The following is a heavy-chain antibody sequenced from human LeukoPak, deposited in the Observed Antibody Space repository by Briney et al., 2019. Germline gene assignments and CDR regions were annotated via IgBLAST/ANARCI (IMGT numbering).Heavy chain of an antibody. J-gene: IGHJ5*02. CDR2: IYYSGST. D-gene: IGHD3-9*01. CDR1: DGSISSSSYY. CDR3: ARGGTYYDILTGYYNFHWFDP. Sequence: PSETLSLTCTVSDGSISSSSYYWGWIRQPPGKGLGWIGSIYYSGSTYYNPSLKSRVTISVDTSKNQFSLKLSSVTAADTAVYYCARGGTYYDILTGYYNFHWFDPWGQGTLVTVSS. V-gene: IGHV4-39*01.